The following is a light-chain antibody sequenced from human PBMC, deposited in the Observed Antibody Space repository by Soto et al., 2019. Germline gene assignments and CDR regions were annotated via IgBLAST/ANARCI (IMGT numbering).Light chain of an antibody. J-gene: IGKJ4*01. CDR3: QQYENPALT. V-gene: IGKV1-33*01. CDR1: QNISNY. CDR2: DAS. Sequence: DIQMTQFPSSLSASVGDRVTITCQASQNISNYLNWYQQQPGKAPKLLIYDASNLETGVPSRFSGSGSGTDFTFTIISLQPEDIATYYCQQYENPALTFGGGTKVEIK.